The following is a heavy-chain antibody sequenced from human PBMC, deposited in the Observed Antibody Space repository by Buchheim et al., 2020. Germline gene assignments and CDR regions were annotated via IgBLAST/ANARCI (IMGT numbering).Heavy chain of an antibody. Sequence: EVQLVESGGGLVQPGGSLRLSCAASGFTFSSYSMNWVRQAPGKGLEWVSYISSSSSTIYYADSVKGRFTISRDNAKNSLYLQMNSLRAEDTAVYSCARCRGDDYYYYGMDVWGQGTT. CDR2: ISSSSSTI. D-gene: IGHD2-15*01. CDR1: GFTFSSYS. V-gene: IGHV3-48*01. J-gene: IGHJ6*02. CDR3: ARCRGDDYYYYGMDV.